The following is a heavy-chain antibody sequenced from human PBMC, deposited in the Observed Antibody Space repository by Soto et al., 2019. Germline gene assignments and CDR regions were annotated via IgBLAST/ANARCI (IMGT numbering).Heavy chain of an antibody. J-gene: IGHJ4*02. D-gene: IGHD4-17*01. CDR3: AGHGGYSY. CDR1: GFTLRTNG. V-gene: IGHV3-23*01. Sequence: GGSLRLSCAATGFTLRTNGMSWVRQAPGKGLEWVSSFSGSGDDTYYADSLKGRFTISRDNSKNALYLQMNSLRVEDTALYYCAGHGGYSYLGQGTLVTVSS. CDR2: FSGSGDDT.